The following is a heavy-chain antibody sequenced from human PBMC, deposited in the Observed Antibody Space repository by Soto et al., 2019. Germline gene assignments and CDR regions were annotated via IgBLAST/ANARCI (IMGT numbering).Heavy chain of an antibody. V-gene: IGHV6-1*01. CDR3: ARARCSSTSCYAVLWFWFDP. D-gene: IGHD2-2*01. Sequence: PSQTLSLTCAISGDSVSSNSAAWNWIRQSPSRGLEWLGRTYYRSKWYNDYAVSVKSRITINPDTSKNQFSLQLNSVTPEDTAVYYCARARCSSTSCYAVLWFWFDPWGQGTLVTVSS. J-gene: IGHJ5*02. CDR2: TYYRSKWYN. CDR1: GDSVSSNSAA.